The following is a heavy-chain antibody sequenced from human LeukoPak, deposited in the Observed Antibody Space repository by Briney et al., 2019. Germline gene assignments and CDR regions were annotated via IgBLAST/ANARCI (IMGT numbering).Heavy chain of an antibody. CDR2: IATDGDT. Sequence: GGSLRLSCAASGFTFSSYDMHWVHQATGKGLEWVSSIATDGDTYYPGSVKGRFTISRENAKNSLYLQMNGLRAGDTAVYYCARASVATYWYFDLWGRGTLVTVSS. V-gene: IGHV3-13*01. J-gene: IGHJ2*01. D-gene: IGHD4-23*01. CDR3: ARASVATYWYFDL. CDR1: GFTFSSYD.